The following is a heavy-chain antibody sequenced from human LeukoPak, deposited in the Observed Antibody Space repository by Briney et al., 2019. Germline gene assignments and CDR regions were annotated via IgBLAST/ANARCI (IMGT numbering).Heavy chain of an antibody. CDR2: IYPGDCDT. V-gene: IGHV5-51*01. CDR3: ARLTYYYGSGSYYNPEGAFDI. D-gene: IGHD3-10*01. Sequence: GESLQISCKGSGYIFTSYWIGCVRQLPGKGLEWMGIIYPGDCDTRYSPSFQGRVTISADKSISTASLQWSSLKASDTAMYYCARLTYYYGSGSYYNPEGAFDIWGQGTMVTVSS. CDR1: GYIFTSYW. J-gene: IGHJ3*02.